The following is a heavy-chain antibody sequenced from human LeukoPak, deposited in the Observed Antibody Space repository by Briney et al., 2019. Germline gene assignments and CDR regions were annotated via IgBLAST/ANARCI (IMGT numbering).Heavy chain of an antibody. CDR2: INPNSGDT. V-gene: IGHV1-2*02. J-gene: IGHJ4*02. D-gene: IGHD6-19*01. CDR1: GYTLIDYY. CDR3: ARVSSGWYYDY. Sequence: ASVRVSCKASGYTLIDYYIHWVRQAPGQGLEWMGWINPNSGDTNYAQNFQGRVTMTRDTSISTAYMELSRLTSDDTAVYFCARVSSGWYYDYWGQGTLVTVSS.